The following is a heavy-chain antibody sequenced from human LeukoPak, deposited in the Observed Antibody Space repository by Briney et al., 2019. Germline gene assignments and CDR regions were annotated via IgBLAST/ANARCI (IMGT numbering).Heavy chain of an antibody. CDR1: GGSFSGYY. D-gene: IGHD2-2*01. J-gene: IGHJ4*02. CDR3: ASLRAGGSLVPAAFFDY. Sequence: PSETLSLTCAVYGGSFSGYYWSWIRQPPGKGLEWIGEINHSGSTNYNPSLKSRVTISVDTSKNQFSLKLSSVTAADTAVYYCASLRAGGSLVPAAFFDYWGQGTLVTVSS. V-gene: IGHV4-34*01. CDR2: INHSGST.